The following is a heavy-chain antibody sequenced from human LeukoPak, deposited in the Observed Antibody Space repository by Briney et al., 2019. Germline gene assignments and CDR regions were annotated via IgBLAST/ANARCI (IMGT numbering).Heavy chain of an antibody. CDR1: GDSISSRDYY. Sequence: PSETLSLTCSVSGDSISSRDYYWSWIRQPPGKGLEWIGYIYYSGSTSYNPSLKSRVTISVDTSKNQFSLRLSSVTAADTAVYYCARGFDGHNAIDIWGQGTMVTVSS. J-gene: IGHJ3*02. CDR2: IYYSGST. CDR3: ARGFDGHNAIDI. D-gene: IGHD3-9*01. V-gene: IGHV4-30-4*08.